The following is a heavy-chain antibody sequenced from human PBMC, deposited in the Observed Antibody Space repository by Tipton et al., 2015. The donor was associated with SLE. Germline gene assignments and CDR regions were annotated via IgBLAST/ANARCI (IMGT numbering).Heavy chain of an antibody. V-gene: IGHV4-39*01. Sequence: TLSLTCHVAGGRIRHSPYYLAWIRQPRGKRLEWIGSVFDTGYTAYNPSLEGRMSISVDTSNNEFSLKLSSVTAADTAVYFCARQDLGRAATLTFDIWGLGTLVTVSS. D-gene: IGHD6-25*01. J-gene: IGHJ4*02. CDR2: VFDTGYT. CDR1: GGRIRHSPYY. CDR3: ARQDLGRAATLTFDI.